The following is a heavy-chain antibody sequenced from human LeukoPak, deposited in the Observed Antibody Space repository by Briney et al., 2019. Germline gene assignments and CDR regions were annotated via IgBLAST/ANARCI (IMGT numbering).Heavy chain of an antibody. CDR3: ARGFCSGGSCYSYDY. Sequence: ASVKVSCKASGYTFTNYGINWVRQAPGQGLEWMGVIDPSGGSTNYARKFQGRVTMTSDTSTSTVYMELSSLRSEDTAVYYCARGFCSGGSCYSYDYWGQGTLVTVSS. CDR1: GYTFTNYG. CDR2: IDPSGGST. D-gene: IGHD2-15*01. J-gene: IGHJ4*02. V-gene: IGHV1-46*01.